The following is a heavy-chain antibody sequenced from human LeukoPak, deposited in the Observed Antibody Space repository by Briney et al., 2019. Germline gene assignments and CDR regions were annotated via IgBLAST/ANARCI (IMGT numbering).Heavy chain of an antibody. Sequence: PSETLSLTCTVSGGSISSGDYYWSWIRQPPGKGLEWIGYIYYSGSTYYNPSLKSRVTISVDTSKNQLSLKLSSVTAADTAVYYCARGPGGFWSGYRPFDYWGQGTLVTVSS. V-gene: IGHV4-30-4*08. CDR2: IYYSGST. CDR1: GGSISSGDYY. D-gene: IGHD3-3*01. CDR3: ARGPGGFWSGYRPFDY. J-gene: IGHJ4*02.